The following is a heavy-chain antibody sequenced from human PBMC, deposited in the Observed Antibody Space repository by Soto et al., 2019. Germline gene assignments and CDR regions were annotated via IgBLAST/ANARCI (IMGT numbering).Heavy chain of an antibody. CDR1: GGSISSYY. CDR3: ARIPIVIGSYKARTYYFDY. V-gene: IGHV4-59*01. J-gene: IGHJ4*02. CDR2: IYYSGST. D-gene: IGHD3-10*01. Sequence: SETLSLTCTVSGGSISSYYWSWIRQPPGKGLEWIGYIYYSGSTNYNPSLKSRVTISVDTSKNQFSLKLSSVTAADTAVYYCARIPIVIGSYKARTYYFDYWGQGTLVTVSS.